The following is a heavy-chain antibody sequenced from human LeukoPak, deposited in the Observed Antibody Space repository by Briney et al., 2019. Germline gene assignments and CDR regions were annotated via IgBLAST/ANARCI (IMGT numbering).Heavy chain of an antibody. D-gene: IGHD3-3*01. J-gene: IGHJ1*01. CDR1: GFTFSNAW. CDR2: IKSKTDGGTT. CDR3: TTDFWSGYYKTEYFQH. V-gene: IGHV3-15*01. Sequence: PGGSLRLSCAASGFTFSNAWMSWVRQAPGKGLEWVGRIKSKTDGGTTDYAAPVKGRFTISRDDSKNTLYLQMNSLKTEDTAVYYCTTDFWSGYYKTEYFQHWGQGTLVTVSS.